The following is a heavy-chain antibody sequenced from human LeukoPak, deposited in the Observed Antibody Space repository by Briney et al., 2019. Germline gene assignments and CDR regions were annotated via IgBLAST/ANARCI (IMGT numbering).Heavy chain of an antibody. CDR3: TRDRDTIATTDAGGDHFHH. CDR2: INPNSGGT. Sequence: ASVKVSCKASGYTFTGYYMHWVRQAPGQGLEWMGWINPNSGGTNYAQKFQGRVTMTRDTSISTAYMELSRLRSDDTAVYYCTRDRDTIATTDAGGDHFHHWGQGTLVTVSS. D-gene: IGHD6-13*01. J-gene: IGHJ4*02. CDR1: GYTFTGYY. V-gene: IGHV1-2*02.